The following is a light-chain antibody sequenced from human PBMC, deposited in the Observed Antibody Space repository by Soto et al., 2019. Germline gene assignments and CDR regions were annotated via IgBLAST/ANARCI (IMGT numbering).Light chain of an antibody. V-gene: IGKV3-11*01. Sequence: EIVLTQSPATLSLSPGERATLSCRASQSVSSYLAWYQQKPGQAPRLLIYDASNRDTGIPARFSGSGSGTDFTLTISSLEPEDFAVYYCQQRSNWHRVLTVGGGTKVDSK. CDR2: DAS. J-gene: IGKJ4*01. CDR1: QSVSSY. CDR3: QQRSNWHRVLT.